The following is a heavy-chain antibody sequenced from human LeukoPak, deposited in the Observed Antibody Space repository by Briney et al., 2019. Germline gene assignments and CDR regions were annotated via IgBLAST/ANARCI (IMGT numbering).Heavy chain of an antibody. J-gene: IGHJ5*02. CDR1: GFTFSDNA. Sequence: GGSLTLSCAASGFTFSDNAMSWVRQPPGKGLEWVSTISGRGGSAFYADSVKGRFTVYRDNSKNTLFLQMNGQRAEYTSIYYFAKRVLCQSWGQGTLVTVSS. CDR3: AKRVLCQS. CDR2: ISGRGGSA. D-gene: IGHD2-8*01. V-gene: IGHV3-23*01.